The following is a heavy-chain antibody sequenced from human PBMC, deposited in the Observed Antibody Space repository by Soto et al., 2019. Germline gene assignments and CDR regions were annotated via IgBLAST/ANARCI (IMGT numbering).Heavy chain of an antibody. D-gene: IGHD3-3*01. CDR3: ARRGGYDFWSCYYLFDY. V-gene: IGHV1-3*01. CDR2: INAGNGNT. Sequence: QVQLVQSGAEVKKPGASVKVSCKASGYTFTSYAMHWVRQAPGQRLEWMGWINAGNGNTKYSQKFQGRVTITRDTSASTAYRGLSSLRSEDTAVYYCARRGGYDFWSCYYLFDYWGQGTLVTVSS. CDR1: GYTFTSYA. J-gene: IGHJ4*02.